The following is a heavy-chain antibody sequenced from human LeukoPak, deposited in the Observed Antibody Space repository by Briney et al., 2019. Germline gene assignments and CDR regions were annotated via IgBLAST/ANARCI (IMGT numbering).Heavy chain of an antibody. CDR1: GYSFVSYG. CDR3: ATSGNGSGSYTPWWSYYYGMDV. D-gene: IGHD3-10*01. CDR2: ISAYNDNT. J-gene: IGHJ6*02. V-gene: IGHV1-18*01. Sequence: ASVKVSCKASGYSFVSYGISWVRQAPGQGLECMGWISAYNDNTHYAQKFQGRVTMTEDTSTDTAYMELSSLRSEDTAVYYCATSGNGSGSYTPWWSYYYGMDVWGQGTTVTVSS.